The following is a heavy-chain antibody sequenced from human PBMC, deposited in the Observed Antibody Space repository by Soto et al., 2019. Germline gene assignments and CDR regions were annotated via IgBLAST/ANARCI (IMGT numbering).Heavy chain of an antibody. V-gene: IGHV4-59*01. CDR1: GGSISSYY. CDR2: IYYSGST. Sequence: SETLSLTCTVSGGSISSYYWSWIRQPPGKGLEWIGYIYYSGSTNYNPSLKSRVTISVDTSKNQFSLKLSSVTAADTAVYYCARDSSGYDFHYYYYYMDVWGKGTTVTVSS. D-gene: IGHD5-12*01. J-gene: IGHJ6*03. CDR3: ARDSSGYDFHYYYYYMDV.